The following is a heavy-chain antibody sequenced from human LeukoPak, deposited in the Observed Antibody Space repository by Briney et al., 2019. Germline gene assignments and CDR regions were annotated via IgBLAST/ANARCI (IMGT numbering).Heavy chain of an antibody. CDR1: GFTVINND. CDR2: LYSDGNT. CDR3: ARGVEPLAANTLAY. D-gene: IGHD1-14*01. Sequence: GGSLRLSCAASGFTVINNDMTWVRQAPGKGLEWVSVLYSDGNTKYADSVQGRFTISRDNSKNTLYLERNSLSPDDTAVYYCARGVEPLAANTLAYWGQGTLVTVSS. J-gene: IGHJ4*02. V-gene: IGHV3-53*01.